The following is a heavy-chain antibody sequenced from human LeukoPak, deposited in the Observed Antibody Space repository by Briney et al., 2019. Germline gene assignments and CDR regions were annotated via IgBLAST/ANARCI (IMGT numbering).Heavy chain of an antibody. CDR2: ISSSGSTI. Sequence: PGGSLRLSCAASGFTFSSYEMNWVRQAPGKGLEWVSYISSSGSTIYYADSVRGRFTIARNNAKNSLYLQMNSLRAEDTAVYYCPQLGMIGGVWAKGPTVTISS. V-gene: IGHV3-48*03. D-gene: IGHD3-10*02. CDR3: PQLGMIGGV. J-gene: IGHJ6*04. CDR1: GFTFSSYE.